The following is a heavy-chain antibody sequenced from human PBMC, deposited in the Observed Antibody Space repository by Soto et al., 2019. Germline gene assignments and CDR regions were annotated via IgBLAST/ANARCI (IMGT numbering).Heavy chain of an antibody. Sequence: QVQLQESGPGLVKPSQTLSLTCTVSGGSISSGDYYWSWIRQPPGKGLEWIGYIYYSGSTYYNPSLTTRVTISVDTSKNQFSLKLSSVTAADTAVYYCAREVRVSGYSSGWYWFDPWGQGTLVTVSS. V-gene: IGHV4-30-4*01. D-gene: IGHD6-19*01. J-gene: IGHJ5*02. CDR2: IYYSGST. CDR3: AREVRVSGYSSGWYWFDP. CDR1: GGSISSGDYY.